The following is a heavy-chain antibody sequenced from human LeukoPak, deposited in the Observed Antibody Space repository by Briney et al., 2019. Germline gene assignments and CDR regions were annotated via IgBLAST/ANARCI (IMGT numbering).Heavy chain of an antibody. D-gene: IGHD6-19*01. CDR1: GFTFSSYG. CDR3: AKEGSGLYEGAFDI. Sequence: GGSLRLSCAASGFTFSSYGMHWVRQAPGKGLEWVAFIRYDGSNKYYADSVKGRFTISRDNSKNTLYLQMNSLRAEDTAVYYCAKEGSGLYEGAFDIWGQGTMVTVSS. V-gene: IGHV3-30*02. CDR2: IRYDGSNK. J-gene: IGHJ3*02.